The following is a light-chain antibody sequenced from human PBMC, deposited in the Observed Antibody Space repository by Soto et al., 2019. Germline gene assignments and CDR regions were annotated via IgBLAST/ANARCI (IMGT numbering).Light chain of an antibody. Sequence: EIVMTQSPATLSVCPGERATLSCRASQSVGRNLAWYQQRPGRAPRLLIYDASTRATDIPARFSGSGSGTEFTLTISSLQSEDFALYYCQQYNNWPLYTFGQGTKLEIK. CDR2: DAS. J-gene: IGKJ2*01. CDR3: QQYNNWPLYT. V-gene: IGKV3-15*01. CDR1: QSVGRN.